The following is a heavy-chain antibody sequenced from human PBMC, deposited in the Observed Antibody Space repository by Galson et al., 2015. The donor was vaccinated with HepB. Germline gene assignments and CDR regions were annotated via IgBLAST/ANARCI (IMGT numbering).Heavy chain of an antibody. CDR1: GFTFSSYA. CDR3: ARGVGERWLQFTFAEYFQH. V-gene: IGHV3-30*04. J-gene: IGHJ1*01. CDR2: ISYDGSNK. Sequence: SLRLSCAASGFTFSSYAMHWVRQAPGKGLEWVAVISYDGSNKYYADSVKGRFTISRDNSKNTLYLQMNSLRAEDTAVYYCARGVGERWLQFTFAEYFQHWGQGTLVTVSS. D-gene: IGHD5-24*01.